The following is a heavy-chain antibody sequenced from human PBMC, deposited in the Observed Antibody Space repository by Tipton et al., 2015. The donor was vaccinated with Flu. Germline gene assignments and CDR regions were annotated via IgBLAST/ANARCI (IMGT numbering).Heavy chain of an antibody. Sequence: LRLSCTVSGGSISSYYWSWIRQPPGKGLEWIGYIYYSGSANYNPSLKSRVNISVDTSKNQFSLELSSVTAADAAVYYCARDGTYDGSRYFQHWGQGTLVTVS. D-gene: IGHD1-1*01. CDR1: GGSISSYY. J-gene: IGHJ1*01. V-gene: IGHV4-59*13. CDR3: ARDGTYDGSRYFQH. CDR2: IYYSGSA.